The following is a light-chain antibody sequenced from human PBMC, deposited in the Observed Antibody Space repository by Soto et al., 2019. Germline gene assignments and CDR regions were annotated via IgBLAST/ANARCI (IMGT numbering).Light chain of an antibody. J-gene: IGLJ2*01. CDR1: SSDVGAYNF. CDR2: EVS. CDR3: SSQTASATVL. V-gene: IGLV2-14*01. Sequence: QSVLTQPASVSGSPGQSITISCTGTSSDVGAYNFVSWYQQFPGKAPKLMIYEVSNRPSGVSDRFSGSKSGNTASLIISGLRPEDEADYYCSSQTASATVLFGGGNKVTVL.